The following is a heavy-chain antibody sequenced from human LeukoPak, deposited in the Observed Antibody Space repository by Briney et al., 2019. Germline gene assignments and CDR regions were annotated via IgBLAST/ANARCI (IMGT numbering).Heavy chain of an antibody. CDR3: ARGYSNYVFPTYYYYYMDV. CDR2: INHSGST. V-gene: IGHV4-34*01. D-gene: IGHD4-11*01. J-gene: IGHJ6*03. Sequence: SETLSLTCAVYGGSFSGYYWSWIRQPPGKGLEWIGEINHSGSTNYNPSLKSRVTISVDTSKNQFSLKLSSVTAADTAVYYCARGYSNYVFPTYYYYYMDVWGKGTTVTVSS. CDR1: GGSFSGYY.